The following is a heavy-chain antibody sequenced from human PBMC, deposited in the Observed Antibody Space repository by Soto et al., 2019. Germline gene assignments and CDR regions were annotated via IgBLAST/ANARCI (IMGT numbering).Heavy chain of an antibody. D-gene: IGHD1-26*01. CDR3: AKHDPRVGSDC. V-gene: IGHV3-30-3*02. CDR2: ISYDGSNK. CDR1: GFTFSTYA. Sequence: QVQLVESGGGVVQPGRSLRLACAASGFTFSTYAMHWVRQAPGKGLEWVAVISYDGSNKYYPDSVKGRFTISSDNSTNTLYLQMNRLRAEDTAVYYCAKHDPRVGSDCWGQGTPVTVSS. J-gene: IGHJ4*02.